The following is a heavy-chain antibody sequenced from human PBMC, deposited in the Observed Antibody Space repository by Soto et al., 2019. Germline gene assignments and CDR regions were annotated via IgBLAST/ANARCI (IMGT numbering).Heavy chain of an antibody. V-gene: IGHV3-11*01. CDR3: ARDRNYGSGRYMDV. CDR1: GFTFSDYY. Sequence: GGSLRLSCAASGFTFSDYYMSWIRQAPGKGLEWVSYISSSGSTIYYADSVKGRFTISRDNAKNSLYLQMNSLRAEDTAVYYCARDRNYGSGRYMDVWGKGTTVTVSS. CDR2: ISSSGSTI. J-gene: IGHJ6*03. D-gene: IGHD3-10*01.